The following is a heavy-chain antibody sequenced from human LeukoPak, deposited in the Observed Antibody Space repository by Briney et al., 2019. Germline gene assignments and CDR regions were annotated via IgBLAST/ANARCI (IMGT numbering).Heavy chain of an antibody. CDR3: ARGRTMSNWYLDL. D-gene: IGHD3-10*02. CDR2: THYSGST. V-gene: IGHV4-59*01. Sequence: SETLSLTCTVSGGSISSYYWSWIRQPPVKALEWIGYTHYSGSTNYNPSLKSRVTISVDTSKNQFSLKLSSVTAADTAVYYCARGRTMSNWYLDLWGRGTLVTVSS. CDR1: GGSISSYY. J-gene: IGHJ2*01.